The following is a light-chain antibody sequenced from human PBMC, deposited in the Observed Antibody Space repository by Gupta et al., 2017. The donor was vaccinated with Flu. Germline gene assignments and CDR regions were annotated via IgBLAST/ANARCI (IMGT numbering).Light chain of an antibody. J-gene: IGKJ4*01. CDR1: QDISTW. CDR3: QQANNFPPT. V-gene: IGKV1-12*01. CDR2: PAS. Sequence: PSSVSASVGDRVTITCRASQDISTWLAWYQQKPGKAPKLLIYPASSLQSGVPARFSGSGSGTDFTLTISSLQPEDFATYFCQQANNFPPTFGGGTKVEI.